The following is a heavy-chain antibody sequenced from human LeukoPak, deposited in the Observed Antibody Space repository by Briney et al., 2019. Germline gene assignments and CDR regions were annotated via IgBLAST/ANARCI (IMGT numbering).Heavy chain of an antibody. CDR3: ARNSYSSGWCDY. CDR2: IWYDGSNK. J-gene: IGHJ4*02. Sequence: PGGSLRLSCAASGFTFSGYGMHWVRQAPGKGLEWVAVIWYDGSNKYYADSVKGRFTISRDQSKNTLYLQMNSLRAEDTAVYYCARNSYSSGWCDYWGQGTLVTVSS. V-gene: IGHV3-33*01. D-gene: IGHD6-19*01. CDR1: GFTFSGYG.